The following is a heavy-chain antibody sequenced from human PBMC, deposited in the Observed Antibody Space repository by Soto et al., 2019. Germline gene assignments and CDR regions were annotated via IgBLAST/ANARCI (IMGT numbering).Heavy chain of an antibody. Sequence: PSDTLSLTCTVSGGSISSSSYYWGWIRQPPGKGLEWIGNVYYSGSTYYNLSLKSRVTISVDTSKNQFSLKLSSVTAADTAVYYCARLWAQQPTYSSGSLNYFDYWGQGTLVTVSS. J-gene: IGHJ4*02. CDR3: ARLWAQQPTYSSGSLNYFDY. CDR2: VYYSGST. D-gene: IGHD6-19*01. V-gene: IGHV4-39*01. CDR1: GGSISSSSYY.